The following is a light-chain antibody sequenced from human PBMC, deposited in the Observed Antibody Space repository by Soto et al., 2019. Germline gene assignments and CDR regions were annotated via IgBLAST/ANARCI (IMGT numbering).Light chain of an antibody. J-gene: IGLJ1*01. CDR3: CPYAGSYTWV. CDR1: NSDVGAYKF. V-gene: IGLV2-11*01. CDR2: DVT. Sequence: QSVLTQPRSVSGSPGQSVTISCTGSNSDVGAYKFVSWLQHNPGEAPKVMIYDVTQRPSGVPDRFSGTKSGNTASLTISGLQAEDEADYYCCPYAGSYTWVFGSGTKVTVL.